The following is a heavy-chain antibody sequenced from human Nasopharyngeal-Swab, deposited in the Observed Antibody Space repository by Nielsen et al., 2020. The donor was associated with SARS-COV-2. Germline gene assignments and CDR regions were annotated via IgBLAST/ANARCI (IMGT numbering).Heavy chain of an antibody. CDR3: ARGIRGAFGYQSSTAGSYYYGMDV. J-gene: IGHJ6*02. CDR2: ISYSGST. D-gene: IGHD1-26*01. CDR1: GGSISSYY. V-gene: IGHV4-59*01. Sequence: SETLSLTCTVSGGSISSYYWSWIRQPPGKGLEWIGYISYSGSTNYNPSLKSRVTISVDTSKNQFSLRLSSVTAADAAVYYCARGIRGAFGYQSSTAGSYYYGMDVWGRGTTVTVSS.